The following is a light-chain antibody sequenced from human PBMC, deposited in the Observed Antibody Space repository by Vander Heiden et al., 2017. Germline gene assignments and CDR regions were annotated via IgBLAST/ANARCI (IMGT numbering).Light chain of an antibody. CDR3: QQDNNLRT. CDR1: QSVGNN. V-gene: IGKV3-15*01. CDR2: GAS. J-gene: IGKJ1*01. Sequence: EIVMTQSPATLSVSPGERATLSCRASQSVGNNLGWYQQKPGHAPRLLIYGASTRANGIPDRFSGSGSGTEFTLTSSSRQSEDFAVYYWQQDNNLRTFGQGTKVEIK.